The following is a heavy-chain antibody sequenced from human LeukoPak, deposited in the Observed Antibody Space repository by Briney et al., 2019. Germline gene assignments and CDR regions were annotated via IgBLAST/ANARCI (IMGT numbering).Heavy chain of an antibody. CDR3: AKGREYSSSSDFDY. Sequence: TGGSLRLSXAASGFTFSSYAMSWVRQAPGKGLEWVSAISGSGGSTYYADSVKGRFTISRDNSKNTLYLQMNSLRAEDTAVYYCAKGREYSSSSDFDYWGQGTLVTVSS. CDR1: GFTFSSYA. CDR2: ISGSGGST. D-gene: IGHD6-6*01. V-gene: IGHV3-23*01. J-gene: IGHJ4*02.